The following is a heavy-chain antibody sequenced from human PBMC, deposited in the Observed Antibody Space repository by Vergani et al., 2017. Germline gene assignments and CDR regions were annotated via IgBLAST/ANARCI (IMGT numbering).Heavy chain of an antibody. CDR3: ATGWDYDFWSGSSFDY. V-gene: IGHV3-33*01. J-gene: IGHJ4*02. Sequence: QVQLVESGGGVVQPGRSLRLSCAASGFPFSSYGMHWVRQAPGKGLEWVAVIWYDGSNKYYADSVKGRFTISRDNSKNTLYLQMNSLRAEDTAVYYCATGWDYDFWSGSSFDYWGQGTLVTVSS. CDR2: IWYDGSNK. CDR1: GFPFSSYG. D-gene: IGHD3-3*01.